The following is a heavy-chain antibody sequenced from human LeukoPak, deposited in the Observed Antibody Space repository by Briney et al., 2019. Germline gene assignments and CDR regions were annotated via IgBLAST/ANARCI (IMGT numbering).Heavy chain of an antibody. Sequence: GGSLRLSCAASGFTVSSNYMSWVRQAPGKGLEWVSGINWNGGSTGYADSVKGRFTISRDNAKNSLYLQMNSLRAEDTALYYCARVLGSGSYYQNADYWGQGTLVTVSS. CDR2: INWNGGST. CDR1: GFTVSSNY. V-gene: IGHV3-20*04. J-gene: IGHJ4*02. D-gene: IGHD1-26*01. CDR3: ARVLGSGSYYQNADY.